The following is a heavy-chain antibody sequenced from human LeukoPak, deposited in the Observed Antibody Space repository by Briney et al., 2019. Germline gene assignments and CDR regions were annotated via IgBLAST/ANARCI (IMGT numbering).Heavy chain of an antibody. CDR3: ARDVGYYYDSSGSIED. CDR1: GYSISSGYY. V-gene: IGHV4-38-2*02. J-gene: IGHJ4*02. Sequence: SETLSLTCTVSGYSISSGYYWGWIRQPPGKGLEWIGSIYHSGSTYYNPSLKSRVTISVDTSKNQFSLKLSSVTAADTAVYYCARDVGYYYDSSGSIEDWGQGTLVTVSS. D-gene: IGHD3-22*01. CDR2: IYHSGST.